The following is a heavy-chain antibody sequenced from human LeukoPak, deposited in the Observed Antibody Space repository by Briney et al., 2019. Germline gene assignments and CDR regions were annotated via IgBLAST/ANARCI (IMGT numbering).Heavy chain of an antibody. Sequence: GGSLRLSCAASGFTFINYWMSWVRQAPAKELEWVANIKQDGSEKYYVDSVKGRFTVSRDNAKNSLYLQMNNLRAEDTSVYYCARDYRSSSGRSIDYWGQGTLVTVSS. D-gene: IGHD6-6*01. CDR2: IKQDGSEK. J-gene: IGHJ4*02. CDR3: ARDYRSSSGRSIDY. CDR1: GFTFINYW. V-gene: IGHV3-7*01.